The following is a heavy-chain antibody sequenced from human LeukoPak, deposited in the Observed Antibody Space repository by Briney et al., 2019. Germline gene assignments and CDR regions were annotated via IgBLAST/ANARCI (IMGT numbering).Heavy chain of an antibody. J-gene: IGHJ4*02. D-gene: IGHD4-17*01. CDR1: GYTFTGYY. CDR2: INPNSGGT. Sequence: GASVKVSCKASGYTFTGYYMHWVRQAPGQGLEWMGWINPNSGGTNYAQKFQGRVTMTRDTSISTAYMELSRLRSDDTAVYYCAREWSDDYGDRCFDYWGQGTLVTVSS. CDR3: AREWSDDYGDRCFDY. V-gene: IGHV1-2*02.